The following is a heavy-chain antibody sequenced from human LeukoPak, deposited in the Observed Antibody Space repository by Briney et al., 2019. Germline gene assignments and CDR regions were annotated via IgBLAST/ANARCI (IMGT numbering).Heavy chain of an antibody. CDR1: GYSISSGYY. J-gene: IGHJ3*02. V-gene: IGHV4-38-2*02. CDR2: IYHSGST. D-gene: IGHD2-2*02. Sequence: SGTLSLTCTVSGYSISSGYYWGWIRQPPGKGLEWIGSIYHSGSTYYNPSLKSRVTISVDTSKNQFSLKLSSVTAADTAVYYCARDCSSTSCYTGWAFDIWGQGTMVTVSS. CDR3: ARDCSSTSCYTGWAFDI.